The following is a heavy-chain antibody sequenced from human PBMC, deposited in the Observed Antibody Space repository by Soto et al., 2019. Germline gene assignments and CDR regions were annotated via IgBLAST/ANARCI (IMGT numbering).Heavy chain of an antibody. Sequence: GAPVKVSSTASGGTFSSYAISWVRQAPGQGLDWMGGIIPILGTANYAQKFQGRVTITADESTSTAYMELRSLRSEDTAVYYCARVVSYGSGCYYDYWGQET. D-gene: IGHD5-18*01. J-gene: IGHJ4*02. V-gene: IGHV1-69*13. CDR3: ARVVSYGSGCYYDY. CDR2: IIPILGTA. CDR1: GGTFSSYA.